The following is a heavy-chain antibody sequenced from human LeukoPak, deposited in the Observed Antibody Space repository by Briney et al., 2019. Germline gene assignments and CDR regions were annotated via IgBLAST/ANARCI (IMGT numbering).Heavy chain of an antibody. J-gene: IGHJ5*02. CDR2: IYYSGSA. CDR3: ARSPHIWFAERGWFDP. Sequence: SSETLSLTCNVSGGSINTGDYYWVWIRQPPGKGLEWIGSIYYSGSASYNPSLKSRLTLTIDTSKRQFSLKLRSVTVADTAVYFCARSPHIWFAERGWFDPWGQGTQVTVSS. V-gene: IGHV4-39*07. CDR1: GGSINTGDYY. D-gene: IGHD3-10*01.